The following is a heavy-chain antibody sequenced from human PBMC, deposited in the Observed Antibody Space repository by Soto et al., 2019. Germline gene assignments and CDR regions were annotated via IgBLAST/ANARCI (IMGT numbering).Heavy chain of an antibody. D-gene: IGHD6-25*01. CDR3: ARGERQQQRDY. J-gene: IGHJ4*02. CDR2: IFHSGTT. Sequence: QVQLQESGPGLVKPSGTLSLTCAVSGDSISNSKWWSWVRQPPGKGLEWIGEIFHSGTTNYNPSLMRRVTESVDRSKNQFSLRLDPGTDADTAVYYCARGERQQQRDYWGQGALVTVSS. CDR1: GDSISNSKW. V-gene: IGHV4-4*02.